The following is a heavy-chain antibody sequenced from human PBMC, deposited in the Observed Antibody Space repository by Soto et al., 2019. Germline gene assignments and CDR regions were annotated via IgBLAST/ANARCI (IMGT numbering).Heavy chain of an antibody. CDR1: GGSISSGGYY. Sequence: QVQLQESGPGLVKPSQTLSLTCTVSGGSISSGGYYWSWIRQHPGKGLEWIGYIYYSGSTYYNPSLKSRVTISVDTSKNQFSLKLSSVTAADTAVYYCARDSNMAAGPPNHRYNWFDPWGQGTLVTVSS. J-gene: IGHJ5*02. D-gene: IGHD6-13*01. V-gene: IGHV4-31*03. CDR3: ARDSNMAAGPPNHRYNWFDP. CDR2: IYYSGST.